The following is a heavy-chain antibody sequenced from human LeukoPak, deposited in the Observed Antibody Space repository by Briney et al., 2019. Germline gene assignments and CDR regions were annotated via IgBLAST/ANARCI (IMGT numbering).Heavy chain of an antibody. CDR3: ARGGGYYYGSGSYFPYYYYYYYMDV. Sequence: ASVKVSCKASGYTFTSYGISWVRQAPGQGLEWMGWISAYNGNTNYAQKLQGRVTMTTDTSTSTAYMELRSLRSDDTAAYYCARGGGYYYGSGSYFPYYYYYYYMDVWGKGTTVTVSS. CDR2: ISAYNGNT. D-gene: IGHD3-10*01. J-gene: IGHJ6*03. V-gene: IGHV1-18*01. CDR1: GYTFTSYG.